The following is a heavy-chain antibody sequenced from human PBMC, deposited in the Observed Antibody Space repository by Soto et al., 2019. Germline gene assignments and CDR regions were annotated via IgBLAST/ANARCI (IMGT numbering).Heavy chain of an antibody. CDR3: ARASNKRGNSYGPDY. CDR1: GGSVSSGGYF. D-gene: IGHD5-18*01. V-gene: IGHV4-61*08. J-gene: IGHJ4*02. Sequence: SETLSLTCTVSGGSVSSGGYFWSWIRQPPGKEMEWIGFTYYRGTTNYNPSLSSRATISEDTSNNQFSLKLSSVTAADTAVYYCARASNKRGNSYGPDYWGQGTLVTVSS. CDR2: TYYRGTT.